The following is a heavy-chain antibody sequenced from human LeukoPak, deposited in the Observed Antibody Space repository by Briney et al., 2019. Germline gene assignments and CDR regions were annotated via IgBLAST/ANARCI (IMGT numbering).Heavy chain of an antibody. CDR3: AKGVGPTVVTPGDY. D-gene: IGHD4-23*01. V-gene: IGHV3-9*03. Sequence: PGRSLRLSCAASGFTFDDYARHWVRQAPGEGLEWVSGISWNSGSIGYADSVKGRITISRDNAKNSLYLQMNSLRAEDMALYYCAKGVGPTVVTPGDYWGQGTLVTVSS. CDR2: ISWNSGSI. CDR1: GFTFDDYA. J-gene: IGHJ4*02.